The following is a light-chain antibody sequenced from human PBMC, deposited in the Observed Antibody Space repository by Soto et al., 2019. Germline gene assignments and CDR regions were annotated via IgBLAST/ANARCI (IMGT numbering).Light chain of an antibody. V-gene: IGKV3-20*01. J-gene: IGKJ4*01. Sequence: EIVLTQSPATLSLSPGERATLSCRASQSVSSYLAWYQQKPGQAPRLLIYDASSRATGIPDRFSGNGSGTDFTLTVSRLEPEDFAMYYCQQYGYLVTFGGGTKV. CDR3: QQYGYLVT. CDR2: DAS. CDR1: QSVSSY.